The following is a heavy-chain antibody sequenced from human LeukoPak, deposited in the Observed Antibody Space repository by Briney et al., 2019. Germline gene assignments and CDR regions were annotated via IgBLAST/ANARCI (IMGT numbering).Heavy chain of an antibody. V-gene: IGHV3-30*02. Sequence: PGGSLRLSCAASGFTFSSYGMHCVRQAPGKGLEWVAFIRYDGSNKYYADSVKGRFTISRDNSKNTLYLQMNSLRAEDTAVYYCAKDGIPVVAATTTNIDYWGQGTLVTVSS. J-gene: IGHJ4*02. CDR2: IRYDGSNK. CDR3: AKDGIPVVAATTTNIDY. D-gene: IGHD2-15*01. CDR1: GFTFSSYG.